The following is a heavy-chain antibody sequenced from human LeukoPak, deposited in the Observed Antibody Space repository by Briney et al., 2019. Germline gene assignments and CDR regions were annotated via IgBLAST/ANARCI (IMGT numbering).Heavy chain of an antibody. Sequence: SGTLSLTCAVSGGSISSSNWWSWVRQPPGKGLEWIGEIYHSGSTNYNPSLKSRVTISVDKSKNQLSLKLSSVTAADTAVYYCARALGRYYYDSSGYPWGQGTLVTVSS. V-gene: IGHV4-4*02. CDR1: GGSISSSNW. D-gene: IGHD3-22*01. J-gene: IGHJ5*02. CDR2: IYHSGST. CDR3: ARALGRYYYDSSGYP.